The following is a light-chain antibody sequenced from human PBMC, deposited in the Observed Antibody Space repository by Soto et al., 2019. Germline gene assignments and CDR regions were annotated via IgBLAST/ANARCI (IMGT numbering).Light chain of an antibody. J-gene: IGKJ1*01. CDR1: QSVSSN. CDR2: GAS. CDR3: QQYNNWPWT. Sequence: EIVMTQSPATLSVSPGERATLSCRASQSVSSNLAWYQQKPGQAPRLLIYGASTRATGIPARFSGSRSGTEVTLTISSLQSEDFAVYYCQQYNNWPWTFGQGTKVEIK. V-gene: IGKV3-15*01.